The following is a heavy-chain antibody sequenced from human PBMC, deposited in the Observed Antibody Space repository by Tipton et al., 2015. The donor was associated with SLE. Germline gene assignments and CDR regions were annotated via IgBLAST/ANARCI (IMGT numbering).Heavy chain of an antibody. CDR1: GGSLSSSSYY. Sequence: TLSLTCTVSGGSLSSSSYYWGLIRQPPGKGLEWIGSIYYSGSTYYNPALKSRVPISVDTSKNQFSLKLSSVTAADTAVYYCARSLHNYGDSDAFDIWGQGTMVTVSS. D-gene: IGHD4-17*01. CDR3: ARSLHNYGDSDAFDI. J-gene: IGHJ3*02. CDR2: IYYSGST. V-gene: IGHV4-39*07.